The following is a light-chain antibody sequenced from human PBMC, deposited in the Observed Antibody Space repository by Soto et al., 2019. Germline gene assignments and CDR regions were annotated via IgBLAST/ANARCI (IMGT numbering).Light chain of an antibody. CDR2: DAS. J-gene: IGKJ1*01. CDR1: QSISSY. Sequence: DIQMTQSPSSLSASVGDRVTITCRASQSISSYLNWYQQKPGKAPMLLIYDASTLQGGVPSRFSGAVSGTDFTLTISNLQPEDFATYFCQQSYSTPWTFGLGTKVDIK. CDR3: QQSYSTPWT. V-gene: IGKV1-39*01.